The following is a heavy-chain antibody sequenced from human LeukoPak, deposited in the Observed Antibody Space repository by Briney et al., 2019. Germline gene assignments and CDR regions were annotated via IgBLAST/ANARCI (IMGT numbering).Heavy chain of an antibody. J-gene: IGHJ4*02. CDR3: ARESFEEPGTMDH. Sequence: SQTLSLTCTVSGGSISSGDYYWSWIRQPPGKGLEWIGHIYYSGSTYYNPSLKSRVTISVDTSKNQFSLKLSSVTAADTALYFCARESFEEPGTMDHWGQGTLVSVSS. CDR2: IYYSGST. V-gene: IGHV4-30-4*08. CDR1: GGSISSGDYY. D-gene: IGHD4/OR15-4a*01.